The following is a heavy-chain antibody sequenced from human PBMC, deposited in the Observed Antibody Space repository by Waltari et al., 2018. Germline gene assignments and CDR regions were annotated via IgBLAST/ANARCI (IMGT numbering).Heavy chain of an antibody. D-gene: IGHD2-21*01. CDR3: ASLRGGDFDY. CDR2: ISSSSSYI. CDR1: GFTFSSYS. V-gene: IGHV3-21*01. Sequence: EVQLVESGGGLVKPGGSLRLSCAASGFTFSSYSMNWVRQAPGNGRGVVSSISSSSSYIYYADSVKGRFTISRDNAKNSLYLQMNSLRAEDTAVYYCASLRGGDFDYWGQGTLVTVSS. J-gene: IGHJ4*02.